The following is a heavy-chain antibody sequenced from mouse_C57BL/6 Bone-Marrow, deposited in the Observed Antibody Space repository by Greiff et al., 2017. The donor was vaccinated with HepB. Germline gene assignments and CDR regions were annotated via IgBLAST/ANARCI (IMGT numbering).Heavy chain of an antibody. V-gene: IGHV1-15*01. CDR3: TRGGWRDFDY. CDR2: IDPETGGT. Sequence: QVQLQQSGAELVRPGASVTLSCKASGYTFTDYEMHWVKQTPVHGLEWIGAIDPETGGTAYNQKFKGKAILTADKSSSTAYMELRSLTSEDSAVYYCTRGGWRDFDYWGQGTTLTVSS. J-gene: IGHJ2*01. CDR1: GYTFTDYE. D-gene: IGHD3-3*01.